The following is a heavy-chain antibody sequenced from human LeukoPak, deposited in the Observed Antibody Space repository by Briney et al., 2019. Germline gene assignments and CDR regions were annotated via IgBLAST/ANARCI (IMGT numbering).Heavy chain of an antibody. CDR3: ARGESYDSSGYWPSEYFQH. CDR2: ISSSSSYI. V-gene: IGHV3-21*01. J-gene: IGHJ1*01. D-gene: IGHD3-22*01. CDR1: GFTFSSYS. Sequence: GGSLRLSCAASGFTFSSYSMNWVRQAPGKGLEWVSSISSSSSYIYYADSVKGRFTISRDNAKNSLYLQMNSLRAEDTAVYYCARGESYDSSGYWPSEYFQHWGQGTLVTVSS.